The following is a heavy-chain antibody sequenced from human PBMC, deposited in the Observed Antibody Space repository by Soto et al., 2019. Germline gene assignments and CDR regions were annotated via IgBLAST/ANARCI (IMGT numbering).Heavy chain of an antibody. Sequence: QVQLVQSGSEVKTPGSSVKVSCKASRDSFSTLSISWVRQAPGQGLEWMGGIIPIFGTPKYEQRFQGRVMIPAEEFTSTLYMELSSLRSEHTAVYYCATGSYCSVTRCNSVPGYWGQGTLVTVSP. D-gene: IGHD2-15*01. V-gene: IGHV1-69*01. CDR2: IIPIFGTP. CDR3: ATGSYCSVTRCNSVPGY. J-gene: IGHJ4*02. CDR1: RDSFSTLS.